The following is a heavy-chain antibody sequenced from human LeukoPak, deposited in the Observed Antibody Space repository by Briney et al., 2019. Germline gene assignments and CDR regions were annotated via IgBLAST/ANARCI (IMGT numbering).Heavy chain of an antibody. J-gene: IGHJ3*02. D-gene: IGHD6-13*01. V-gene: IGHV3-11*06. Sequence: PGGSLRLSCAASGFTFSDYYMSWIRQAPGKGLEWVSSISSRSSYIYCADSVKGRFTISRDNAKNSLYLQMNSLRAEDTAVYYCARVQAARAHKDAFDIWGQGTMVTVSS. CDR1: GFTFSDYY. CDR3: ARVQAARAHKDAFDI. CDR2: ISSRSSYI.